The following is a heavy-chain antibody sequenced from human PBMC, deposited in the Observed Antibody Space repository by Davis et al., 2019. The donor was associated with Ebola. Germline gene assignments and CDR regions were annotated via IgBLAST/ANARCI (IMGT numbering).Heavy chain of an antibody. V-gene: IGHV3-23*01. D-gene: IGHD5-18*01. CDR3: ARGTAMEY. CDR1: GFTVSSNY. J-gene: IGHJ4*02. Sequence: GESLKISCAVSGFTVSSNYMSWVRQAPGKGLEWVSAISGSGGSTYYADSVKGRFTISRDNSKNSLYLQMNSLRAEDTAVYYCARGTAMEYWGQGTLVTVSS. CDR2: ISGSGGST.